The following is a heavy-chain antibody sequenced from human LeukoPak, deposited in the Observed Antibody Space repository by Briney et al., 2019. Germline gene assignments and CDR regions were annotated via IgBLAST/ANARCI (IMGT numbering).Heavy chain of an antibody. J-gene: IGHJ6*02. CDR3: ARPESVNGYYYGMNV. CDR2: IYPGDSDT. Sequence: GESLKISCKGSGYSFTSYWIGWVRQMPGKGLEWMGIIYPGDSDTRYSPSFQGQVTISADKSISTAYLQWSSLKASDTAMYYCARPESVNGYYYGMNVWGQGTTVTVSS. V-gene: IGHV5-51*01. CDR1: GYSFTSYW. D-gene: IGHD2-8*01.